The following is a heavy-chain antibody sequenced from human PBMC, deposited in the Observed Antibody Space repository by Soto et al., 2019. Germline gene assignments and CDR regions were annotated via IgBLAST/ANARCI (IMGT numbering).Heavy chain of an antibody. Sequence: SETLSLTCTVSGVSISSGGYYWGWIRQHPGKGLEWIGNICHSGRTHYKPSLMSRLIMSVDKSKNHFSLNLNSVTAADTAMYCCASVSGCDSEYYFDYWGQGTLVTVSS. D-gene: IGHD6-25*01. CDR2: ICHSGRT. J-gene: IGHJ4*02. V-gene: IGHV4-31*03. CDR1: GVSISSGGYY. CDR3: ASVSGCDSEYYFDY.